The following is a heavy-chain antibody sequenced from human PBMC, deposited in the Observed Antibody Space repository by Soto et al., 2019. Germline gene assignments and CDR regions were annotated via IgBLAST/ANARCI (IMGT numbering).Heavy chain of an antibody. CDR2: IIPIFGTA. CDR1: GGTFSSYA. CDR3: ARGIFGVGYPQYYFDY. Sequence: SVKVSCKASGGTFSSYAISWVRQAPGQGLEWMGGIIPIFGTANYAQKFQGRVTITADESTSTAYMELSSLRSEDTAVYYCARGIFGVGYPQYYFDYWGQGTLVTVS. J-gene: IGHJ4*02. D-gene: IGHD3-3*01. V-gene: IGHV1-69*13.